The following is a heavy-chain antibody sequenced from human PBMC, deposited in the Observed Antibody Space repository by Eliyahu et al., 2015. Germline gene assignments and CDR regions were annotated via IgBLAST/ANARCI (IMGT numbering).Heavy chain of an antibody. V-gene: IGHV3-23*01. CDR3: AKGRHYCSSTSCLHFDY. Sequence: EVQLLESGGGLVQPGGSLRLSCAASGFTFSSYAMSWVRQAPGKGLGWVSAISGSGGSTYYADSVKGRFTISRDNSKNTLYLQMNSLRAEDTAVYYCAKGRHYCSSTSCLHFDYWGQGTLVTVSS. CDR1: GFTFSSYA. CDR2: ISGSGGST. D-gene: IGHD2-2*01. J-gene: IGHJ4*02.